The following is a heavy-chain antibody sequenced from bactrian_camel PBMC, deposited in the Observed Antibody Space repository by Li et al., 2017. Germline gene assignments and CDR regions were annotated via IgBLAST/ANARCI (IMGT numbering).Heavy chain of an antibody. V-gene: IGHV3S40*01. CDR2: IYSGDSSA. CDR3: GVYDAYGGRCSFREDFYDY. CDR1: GNGDGSGY. J-gene: IGHJ4*01. Sequence: VQLVESGGGLVEPGGSLTLSCTGSGNGDGSGYRCTGWFRQAPGQEREGVAAIYSGDSSAICDDNAKGRFTISQDNASKTVVLQMNSLKPEDTAMYYCGVYDAYGGRCSFREDFYDYWGPGTQVTVS. D-gene: IGHD6*01.